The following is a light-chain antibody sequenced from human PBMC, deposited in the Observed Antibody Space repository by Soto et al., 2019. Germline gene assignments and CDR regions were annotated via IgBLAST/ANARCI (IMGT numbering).Light chain of an antibody. CDR3: QQYNSYWT. CDR2: DAS. V-gene: IGKV1-5*01. J-gene: IGKJ1*01. CDR1: QSISSW. Sequence: DILMPQSPSTLSASVGDRVTITCRASQSISSWLAWYQQKPGKAPKLLIYDASSLESGVPSRFSGSGSGTEFTLTIISLQPDDFATYYCQQYNSYWTFGQGTKVDIK.